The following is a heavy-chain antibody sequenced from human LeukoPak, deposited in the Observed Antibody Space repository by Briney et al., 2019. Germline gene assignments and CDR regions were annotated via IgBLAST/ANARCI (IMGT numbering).Heavy chain of an antibody. J-gene: IGHJ4*02. CDR2: ISGSGGST. CDR3: GGNYYDSRRYYFDY. V-gene: IGHV3-23*01. Sequence: PGGSLRLSCAASRFTFSSYAMSWVRQAPGKGLEWVSAISGSGGSTYYADSVKGRFTISRDNSKNTLYLQMNSLRAKDTAVYYCGGNYYDSRRYYFDYWGQGTLVTVSS. D-gene: IGHD3-22*01. CDR1: RFTFSSYA.